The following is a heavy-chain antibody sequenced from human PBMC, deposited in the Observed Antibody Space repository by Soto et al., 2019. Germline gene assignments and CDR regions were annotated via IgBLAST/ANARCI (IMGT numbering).Heavy chain of an antibody. CDR1: GYTFTRYG. D-gene: IGHD2-21*01. Sequence: QVQLVQSEGEVRQPGASVKVSCRASGYTFTRYGIIWVRQAPGQGLEWMGYISPSSGVTRYAQNLQGRVTLTTDTSTTTAYMELRSLSSDDTAVYYCAREMWTRTGPQNFFDYWGLGALVTVSS. CDR2: ISPSSGVT. CDR3: AREMWTRTGPQNFFDY. J-gene: IGHJ4*02. V-gene: IGHV1-18*01.